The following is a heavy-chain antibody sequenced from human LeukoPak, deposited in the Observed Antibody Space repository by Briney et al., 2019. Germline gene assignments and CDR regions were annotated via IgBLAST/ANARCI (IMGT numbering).Heavy chain of an antibody. Sequence: TGGSLRPSCAASGFTFSSYAMSWVRQAPGKGMEWVSAISGRGGSTYYADSVKGRFTISRDNSKNKPYLQMNSLRAEDTAVYYCAKDPEYSSSFFDYWGQGTLVTVSS. V-gene: IGHV3-23*01. J-gene: IGHJ4*02. D-gene: IGHD6-6*01. CDR2: ISGRGGST. CDR1: GFTFSSYA. CDR3: AKDPEYSSSFFDY.